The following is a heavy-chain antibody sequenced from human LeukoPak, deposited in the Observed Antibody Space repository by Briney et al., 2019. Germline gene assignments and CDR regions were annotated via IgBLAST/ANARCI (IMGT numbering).Heavy chain of an antibody. Sequence: GGSLRLSCAASGFTFSSYAMSWVRQAPGKGLEWVSAISGSGGSTYYADSVKGRFTISRGNSKNTLYLQMNSLRAEDTAVYYCAKVGYCSSTSCYREIGYWGQGTLVTVSS. CDR2: ISGSGGST. V-gene: IGHV3-23*01. CDR3: AKVGYCSSTSCYREIGY. CDR1: GFTFSSYA. J-gene: IGHJ4*02. D-gene: IGHD2-2*02.